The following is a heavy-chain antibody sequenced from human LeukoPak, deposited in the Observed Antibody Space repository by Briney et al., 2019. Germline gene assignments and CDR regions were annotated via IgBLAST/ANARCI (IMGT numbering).Heavy chain of an antibody. D-gene: IGHD3-22*01. CDR1: GGSFSGYY. Sequence: PSETLSLTCAVYGGSFSGYYWSWIRQPPGKGLEWIGSIYYSGSTYYNPSLKSRVTISVDTSKNQFSLKLSSVTAADTAVYYCARHYSSGYYPSPVFDYWGQGTLVTVSS. J-gene: IGHJ4*02. CDR2: IYYSGST. CDR3: ARHYSSGYYPSPVFDY. V-gene: IGHV4-34*01.